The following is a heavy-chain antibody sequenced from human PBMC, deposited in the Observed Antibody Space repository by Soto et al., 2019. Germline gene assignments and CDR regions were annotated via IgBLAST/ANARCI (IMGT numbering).Heavy chain of an antibody. J-gene: IGHJ3*02. Sequence: ASVKVSCKASGYTFTGYYMHWVGQAPGQGLEWMGWINPNSGGTNYAQKFQGWVTMTRDTSISTAYMELSRLRSDDTAVYYCARVLAVTTVRGAFDIWGQGTMVTVSS. CDR2: INPNSGGT. CDR3: ARVLAVTTVRGAFDI. CDR1: GYTFTGYY. D-gene: IGHD4-17*01. V-gene: IGHV1-2*04.